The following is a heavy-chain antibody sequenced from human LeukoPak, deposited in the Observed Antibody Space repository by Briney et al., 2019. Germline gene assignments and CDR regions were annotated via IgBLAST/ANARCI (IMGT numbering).Heavy chain of an antibody. J-gene: IGHJ4*02. CDR2: ISSSSSYI. V-gene: IGHV3-23*01. D-gene: IGHD3-10*01. CDR1: GFTFSNYA. Sequence: PGGSLRLSCAASGFTFSNYAMSWVRQAPGKGLEWVSSISSSSSYIYYADSVKGRFTISRDNSKNTLYLQMNSLRAEDTAVYYCAKVTYGSGTYGAFDYWGQGTLVTVSS. CDR3: AKVTYGSGTYGAFDY.